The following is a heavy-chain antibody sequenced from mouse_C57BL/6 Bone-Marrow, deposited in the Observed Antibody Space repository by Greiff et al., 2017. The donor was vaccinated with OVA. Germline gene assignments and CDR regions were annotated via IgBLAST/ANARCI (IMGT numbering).Heavy chain of an antibody. D-gene: IGHD1-1*01. V-gene: IGHV1-19*01. CDR2: INPYNGGT. J-gene: IGHJ3*01. CDR3: ARDYYGSAD. CDR1: GYTFTDYY. Sequence: VQLQQSGPVLVKPGASVKMSCKASGYTFTDYYMNWVKQSHGKSLEWIGVINPYNGGTSYNQKFKGKATLTVDKSSSTAYMELNSLTSEDSAVYYCARDYYGSADWGQGTLVTVSA.